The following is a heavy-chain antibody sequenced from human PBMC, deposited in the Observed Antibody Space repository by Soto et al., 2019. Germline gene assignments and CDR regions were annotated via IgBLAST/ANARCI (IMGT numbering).Heavy chain of an antibody. Sequence: ASVKVSCKVSGYTLTELSMHWVRQAPGKGLEWMGGFDPEDGETIYAQKFQGRVTMTEDTSTDTAYMELSSLRSEDTAVYYCATEIDCSSTSCYWYFDLWGRGTLVTVSS. D-gene: IGHD2-2*01. CDR1: GYTLTELS. V-gene: IGHV1-24*01. CDR3: ATEIDCSSTSCYWYFDL. CDR2: FDPEDGET. J-gene: IGHJ2*01.